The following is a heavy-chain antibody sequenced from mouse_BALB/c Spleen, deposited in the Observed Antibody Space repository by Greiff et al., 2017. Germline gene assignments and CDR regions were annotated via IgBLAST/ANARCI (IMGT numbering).Heavy chain of an antibody. Sequence: QVQLQQSAAELARPGASVKMSCKASGYTFTSYTMHWVKQRPGQGLEWIGYINPSSGYTEYNQKFKDKTTLTADKSSSTAYMQLSSLTSEDSAVYYCARVEGYGYDVPMDYWGQGTSVTVSS. V-gene: IGHV1-4*02. D-gene: IGHD2-2*01. CDR2: INPSSGYT. CDR3: ARVEGYGYDVPMDY. CDR1: GYTFTSYT. J-gene: IGHJ4*01.